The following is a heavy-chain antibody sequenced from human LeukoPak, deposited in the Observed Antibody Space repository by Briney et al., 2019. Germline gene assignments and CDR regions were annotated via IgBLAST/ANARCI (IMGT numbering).Heavy chain of an antibody. D-gene: IGHD1-26*01. Sequence: GGSLRLSCTASGFTFSSYAMSWVRQAPGKGLEWVSAISGSGGSTYYADSVKGRFTISRDNSKNTLYLQMNSLRAEDTAVYYCAKTAPGWELLKYYFDYWGQGTLVTVSS. CDR1: GFTFSSYA. CDR3: AKTAPGWELLKYYFDY. J-gene: IGHJ4*02. V-gene: IGHV3-23*01. CDR2: ISGSGGST.